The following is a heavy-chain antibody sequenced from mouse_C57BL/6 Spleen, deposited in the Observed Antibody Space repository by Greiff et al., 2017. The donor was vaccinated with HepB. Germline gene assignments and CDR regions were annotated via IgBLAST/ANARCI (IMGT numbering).Heavy chain of an antibody. Sequence: VQLQQSGAELVKPGASVKLSCKASGYTFTSYWMHWVKQRPGQGLEWIGMIHPNSGSTNYNEKFKSKATLTVDKSSSTAYMQLSSLTSEDSAVYYCARRSRNYGFDYWGQGTTLTVSS. CDR1: GYTFTSYW. D-gene: IGHD2-1*01. V-gene: IGHV1-64*01. CDR3: ARRSRNYGFDY. J-gene: IGHJ2*01. CDR2: IHPNSGST.